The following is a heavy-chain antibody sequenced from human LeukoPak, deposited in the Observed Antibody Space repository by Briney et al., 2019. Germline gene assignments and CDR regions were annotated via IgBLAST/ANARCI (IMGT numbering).Heavy chain of an antibody. Sequence: LGESLKISCKGSGYSFTSYWIGWVRQLPGKGLEWMGIIYPGDSDTRYSPSFQGQVTISADKSISTAYLQRSSLKASDTAMYYCARHTPDSGWLDYWGQGTLVTVSS. CDR2: IYPGDSDT. V-gene: IGHV5-51*01. D-gene: IGHD6-19*01. CDR1: GYSFTSYW. CDR3: ARHTPDSGWLDY. J-gene: IGHJ4*02.